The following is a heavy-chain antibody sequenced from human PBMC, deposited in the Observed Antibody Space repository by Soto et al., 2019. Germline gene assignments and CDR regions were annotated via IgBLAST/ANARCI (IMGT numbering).Heavy chain of an antibody. V-gene: IGHV4-4*02. CDR2: IYHSGST. Sequence: SETLSLTCAVSGCSISSSNWWSWVRQPPGKGLEWIGEIYHSGSTNYNPSLKSRVTISVDKSKNQFSLNLSSVTAADTAVYYCARAAAGGYSAYEVFDYWGQGTLVTVSS. CDR1: GCSISSSNW. CDR3: ARAAAGGYSAYEVFDY. J-gene: IGHJ4*02. D-gene: IGHD5-12*01.